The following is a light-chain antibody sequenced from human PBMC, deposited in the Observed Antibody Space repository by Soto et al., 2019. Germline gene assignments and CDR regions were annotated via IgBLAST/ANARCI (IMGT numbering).Light chain of an antibody. J-gene: IGLJ1*01. CDR1: SSDVGGYNY. V-gene: IGLV2-11*01. CDR3: CSYAGSYV. Sequence: QSVLTQPRSVSGSPGQSVTISCTGNSSDVGGYNYVSWYQHHQGKAPKLMICGSSKRPSGVPVRCSGSKSGTTAPLTFSGLQAGDEADYYCCSYAGSYVFGTGTKLTVL. CDR2: GSS.